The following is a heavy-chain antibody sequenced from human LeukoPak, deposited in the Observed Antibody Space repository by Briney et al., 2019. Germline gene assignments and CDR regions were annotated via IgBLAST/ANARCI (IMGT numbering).Heavy chain of an antibody. CDR3: AKVIVVVRDDFDY. J-gene: IGHJ4*02. CDR1: GFTFSSYS. V-gene: IGHV3-48*01. CDR2: ISSSSSTI. D-gene: IGHD3-22*01. Sequence: GGSLRLSCAASGFTFSSYSMNWVRQAPGKGLEWVSYISSSSSTIYYADSVKGRFTISRDNSNNTLYLQMNSLRPEDTAVYHCAKVIVVVRDDFDYWGQGTLVTVSS.